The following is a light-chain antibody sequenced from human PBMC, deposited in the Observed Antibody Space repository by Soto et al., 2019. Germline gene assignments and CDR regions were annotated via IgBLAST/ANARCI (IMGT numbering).Light chain of an antibody. J-gene: IGLJ1*01. CDR3: CSYAGSYSYV. V-gene: IGLV2-11*01. CDR2: DIS. Sequence: QSALTQPRSVSGSPGQSVTISCTGTSYDVGDYKYVSWYRQHPGKAPKLMIYDISERPSGVPDRFSGSKSGNTASLTISGLQAEDEAEYYCCSYAGSYSYVFGTGTKLTVL. CDR1: SYDVGDYKY.